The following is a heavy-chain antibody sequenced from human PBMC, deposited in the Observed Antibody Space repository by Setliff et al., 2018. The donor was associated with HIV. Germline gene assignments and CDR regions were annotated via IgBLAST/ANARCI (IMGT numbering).Heavy chain of an antibody. CDR1: DGSFSSDY. CDR2: IYYSGST. J-gene: IGHJ6*03. CDR3: ASEAWTSYRSSSGYYYYYMDV. D-gene: IGHD6-6*01. V-gene: IGHV4-59*01. Sequence: SETLSLTCTVSDGSFSSDYWTWIRQTPGKGLEWIGYIYYSGSTKYNPSLEDRVTISVDTSKNQFSLKLSSVTAADTAVYYCASEAWTSYRSSSGYYYYYMDVWGKGTTVTVSS.